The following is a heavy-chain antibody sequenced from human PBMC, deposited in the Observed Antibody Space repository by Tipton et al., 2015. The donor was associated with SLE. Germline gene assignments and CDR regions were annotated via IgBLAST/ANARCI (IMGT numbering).Heavy chain of an antibody. J-gene: IGHJ6*02. CDR1: GGSISSYY. D-gene: IGHD3-3*01. Sequence: TLSLTCTVSGGSISSYYWSWIRQPPGKGLEWIGHIYYSGSTNYNPSLKSRVTISVDTSKNQFPLKLSSVTAPDTAVYYCARERAYYDFWCGYPDYYYYGMDVWGQGSTVAVSS. CDR2: IYYSGST. V-gene: IGHV4-59*01. CDR3: ARERAYYDFWCGYPDYYYYGMDV.